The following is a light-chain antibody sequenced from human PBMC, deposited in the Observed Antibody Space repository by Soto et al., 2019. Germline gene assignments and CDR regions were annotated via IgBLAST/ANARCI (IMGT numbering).Light chain of an antibody. CDR2: GAS. J-gene: IGKJ4*01. CDR3: QQYCSSPALT. Sequence: EIVLTQSPGTLSLSPGERATLSCRASQSVSSSYLAWHQQKPGQAPRLLIYGASSRATGIPDRFSGSGSGTDFTLTISRLEPEDFAVYYCQQYCSSPALTFGGGTKVEIK. V-gene: IGKV3-20*01. CDR1: QSVSSSY.